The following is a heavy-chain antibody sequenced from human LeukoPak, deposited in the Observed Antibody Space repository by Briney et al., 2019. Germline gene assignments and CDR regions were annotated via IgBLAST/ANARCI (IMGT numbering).Heavy chain of an antibody. D-gene: IGHD2-2*01. CDR1: GYTFTSYG. J-gene: IGHJ3*02. CDR3: ARWVGYCSSTSCSIGNDAFDI. CDR2: ISAYNGNT. Sequence: GASVKVSCKASGYTFTSYGISWVRQAAGQGLEWMGWISAYNGNTNYAQKLQGRVTMTTDTSTSTAYMELRSLRSDDTAVYYCARWVGYCSSTSCSIGNDAFDIWGQGTMVTVSS. V-gene: IGHV1-18*01.